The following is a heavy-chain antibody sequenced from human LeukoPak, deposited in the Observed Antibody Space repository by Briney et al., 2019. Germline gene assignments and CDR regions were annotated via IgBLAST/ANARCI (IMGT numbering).Heavy chain of an antibody. D-gene: IGHD2-15*01. CDR3: AKGPLVVALYNWFEP. CDR2: VSGSGGST. CDR1: GVTFSSYA. Sequence: GGSLRLSCAASGVTFSSYAMSWVRQAPGKGLEWVSAVSGSGGSTYYADSVKGRFTISRDNSKNTLYLQMNSLRAEDTAVYYCAKGPLVVALYNWFEPWGQGTLVTVSS. J-gene: IGHJ5*02. V-gene: IGHV3-23*01.